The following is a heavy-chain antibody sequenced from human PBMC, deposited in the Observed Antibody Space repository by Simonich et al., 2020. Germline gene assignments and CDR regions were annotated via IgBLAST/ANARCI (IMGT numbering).Heavy chain of an antibody. CDR2: IYYSGST. V-gene: IGHV4-59*12. Sequence: QVQLQESGPGLVKPSETLSLTCTVSGGSISSYYWSWIRPPPGKGLEWIGYIYYSGSTNYNPSLKSRVTISVDTSKNQFSLKLSSVTAADTAVYYCASRRGNYYYYGMDVWGQGTTVTVSS. CDR1: GGSISSYY. CDR3: ASRRGNYYYYGMDV. D-gene: IGHD4-17*01. J-gene: IGHJ6*02.